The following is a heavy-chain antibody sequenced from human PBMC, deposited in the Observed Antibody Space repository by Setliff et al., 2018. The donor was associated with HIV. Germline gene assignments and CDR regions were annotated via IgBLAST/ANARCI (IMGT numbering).Heavy chain of an antibody. CDR3: ARQVSIPGVAITPVDY. J-gene: IGHJ4*02. CDR1: GDSIRGYY. CDR2: VFYTGFA. V-gene: IGHV4-59*08. D-gene: IGHD5-12*01. Sequence: TSETLSLTCTVSGDSIRGYYWSWIRQPPGKGLEWMGYVFYTGFAAYNPSLKSRLTISVDTSKSQFSLRLTSVTAADTAIYHCARQVSIPGVAITPVDYWGQGALVTVSS.